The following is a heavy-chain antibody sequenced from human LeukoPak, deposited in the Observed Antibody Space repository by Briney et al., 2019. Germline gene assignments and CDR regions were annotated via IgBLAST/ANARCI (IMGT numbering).Heavy chain of an antibody. V-gene: IGHV4-30-2*01. J-gene: IGHJ4*02. CDR1: GGSISSGGHY. CDR2: IYHSGST. CDR3: ARGKPVSRGMGITIFGVVDPSPFDY. Sequence: PSETLSLTCTVSGGSISSGGHYWSWIRQPPGKGLEWIGYIYHSGSTYYNPSLKSRVTISVDRSKNQFSLKLSSVTAADTAVYYCARGKPVSRGMGITIFGVVDPSPFDYWGQGTLVTVSS. D-gene: IGHD3-3*01.